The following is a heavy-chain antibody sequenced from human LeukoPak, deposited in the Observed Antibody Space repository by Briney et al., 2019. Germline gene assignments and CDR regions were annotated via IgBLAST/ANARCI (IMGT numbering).Heavy chain of an antibody. J-gene: IGHJ4*02. CDR2: ISGSGGST. D-gene: IGHD3-9*01. CDR3: AEGESYYDILTGYSSGWYFDY. CDR1: GFTFSSYA. V-gene: IGHV3-23*01. Sequence: PGGSLRLSCAASGFTFSSYAMSWVRQAPGKGLEWVSAISGSGGSTYYADSVKGRFTISRDNSKNTLYLQMNSLRAEDTAVYYCAEGESYYDILTGYSSGWYFDYWGQGTLVTVSS.